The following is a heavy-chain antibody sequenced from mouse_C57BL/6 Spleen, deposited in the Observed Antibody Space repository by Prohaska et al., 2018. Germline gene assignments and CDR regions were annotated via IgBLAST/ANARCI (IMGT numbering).Heavy chain of an antibody. CDR1: GYTFTTNG. D-gene: IGHD1-1*01. V-gene: IGHV9-3*01. CDR2: RNTYSVVP. CDR3: ANDDGRSYFDY. Sequence: QIQLVQSGPALKTPGETVKISCKASGYTFTTNGMSWLNQAPGKGLKWMGWRNTYSVVPTYADDFNGRFDVSLETSASTAYLQINNLTNDETATNNCANDDGRSYFDYWGQGTTLTVSS. J-gene: IGHJ2*01.